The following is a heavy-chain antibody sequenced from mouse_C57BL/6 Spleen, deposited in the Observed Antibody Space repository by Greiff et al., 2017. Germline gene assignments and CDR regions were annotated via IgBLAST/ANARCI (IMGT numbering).Heavy chain of an antibody. CDR2: IYPRDGST. CDR1: GYTFTSYD. V-gene: IGHV1-85*01. D-gene: IGHD1-1*01. Sequence: QVQLQQSGPELVKPGASVKLSCKASGYTFTSYDINWVKQRPGQGLEWIGWIYPRDGSTKYNEKFKGKATLTVDTSSSTAYMELHSLTSEDSAVYFCARRWATVVMDWYFDVWGTGTTVTVSS. CDR3: ARRWATVVMDWYFDV. J-gene: IGHJ1*03.